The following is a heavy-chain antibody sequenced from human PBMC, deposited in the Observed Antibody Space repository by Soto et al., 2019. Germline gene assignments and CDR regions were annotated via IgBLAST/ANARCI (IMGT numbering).Heavy chain of an antibody. Sequence: EVQLVESGGGLVKPGGSLRLSCAASGFTFSNAWMSWVRQAPGKGLEWVGRIKSKTAGGTTDYAAPVKGRFTISRDDSKNTVYLQMNSLKTEDTPVYYCTTGQEDYGDDGGYYYYMVVWGKGTTVTVSS. CDR1: GFTFSNAW. J-gene: IGHJ6*03. CDR3: TTGQEDYGDDGGYYYYMVV. CDR2: IKSKTAGGTT. V-gene: IGHV3-15*01. D-gene: IGHD4-17*01.